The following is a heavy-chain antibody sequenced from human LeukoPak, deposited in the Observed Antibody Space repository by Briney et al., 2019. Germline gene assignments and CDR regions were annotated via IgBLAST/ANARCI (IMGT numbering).Heavy chain of an antibody. CDR2: FDPEDGET. D-gene: IGHD3-22*01. Sequence: ASVKVSCKVSGYTLTELSMHWVRQAPGKGLEWMGGFDPEDGETIYAQKFQGRVTMTEDESTSTAYMELSSLRSEDTAVYYCARELGFNYYDSSGYFDYWGQGTLVTVSS. CDR1: GYTLTELS. J-gene: IGHJ4*02. CDR3: ARELGFNYYDSSGYFDY. V-gene: IGHV1-24*01.